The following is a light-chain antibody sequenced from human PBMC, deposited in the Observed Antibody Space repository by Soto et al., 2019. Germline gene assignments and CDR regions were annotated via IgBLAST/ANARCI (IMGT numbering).Light chain of an antibody. Sequence: EIVLTQSPGTLSLSPGERATLSCRASQSVSGNLAWYQQKPGQAPRLLIYGASNRATGIPDRFSGSGSGTDFTLTISRLEPEDFAVYYCQQYGSSSWTFGQGTKVDIK. V-gene: IGKV3-20*01. J-gene: IGKJ1*01. CDR3: QQYGSSSWT. CDR1: QSVSGN. CDR2: GAS.